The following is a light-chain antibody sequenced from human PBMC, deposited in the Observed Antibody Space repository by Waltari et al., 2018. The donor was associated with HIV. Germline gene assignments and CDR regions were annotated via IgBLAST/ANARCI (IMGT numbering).Light chain of an antibody. CDR2: DVS. CDR1: ASDFVAYNF. CDR3: SSYARNSPWL. Sequence: QSVLTQPASVSGAPGHSDTISCTGTASDFVAYNFCSWYQQHPGKAPKLLIYDVSHRPSGISQRFSCSRSGTTASLTIYGLQAEDEADYYCSSYARNSPWLFGGGTKLSVL. J-gene: IGLJ3*02. V-gene: IGLV2-14*03.